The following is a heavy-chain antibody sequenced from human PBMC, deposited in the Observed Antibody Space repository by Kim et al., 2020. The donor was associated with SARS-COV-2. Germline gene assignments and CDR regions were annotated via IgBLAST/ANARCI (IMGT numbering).Heavy chain of an antibody. J-gene: IGHJ6*02. CDR3: ARVLTYGSGRIYGMDV. CDR1: GGSISSPSHY. CDR2: IYYSGST. V-gene: IGHV4-39*01. Sequence: SETLSLTCTVSGGSISSPSHYWGWIRQSPGKGLEWIGSIYYSGSTYYNPSLKSRVTISVDTSKNQFSLKLSSVTAADTAVYYCARVLTYGSGRIYGMDVWGQGTTVTVSS. D-gene: IGHD3-10*01.